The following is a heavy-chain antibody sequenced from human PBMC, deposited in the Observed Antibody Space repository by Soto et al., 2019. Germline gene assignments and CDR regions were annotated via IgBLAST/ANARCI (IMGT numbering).Heavy chain of an antibody. J-gene: IGHJ4*02. Sequence: PGGSLRLSCAASGFIFSDHHMDWVRQAPGEGLEWVGRIRNKAQSHTTEYAASVKGRFSISRDDSKNSLYLQMNSLKTEDTAIYYCLRGSNWGLAYYFDYWGQGTQDTVSS. D-gene: IGHD7-27*01. CDR1: GFIFSDHH. V-gene: IGHV3-72*01. CDR3: LRGSNWGLAYYFDY. CDR2: IRNKAQSHTT.